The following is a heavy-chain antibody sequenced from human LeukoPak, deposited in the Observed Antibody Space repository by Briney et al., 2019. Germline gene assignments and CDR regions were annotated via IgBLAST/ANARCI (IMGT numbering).Heavy chain of an antibody. V-gene: IGHV4-34*01. J-gene: IGHJ4*02. CDR2: INHSGST. D-gene: IGHD2-2*01. Sequence: SETLSLTCAVYGGSFSGYYWSWIRQPPGKGLEWTGEINHSGSTNYNPSLKSRVTISVDTSKNQFSLKLSSVTAADTAVYYCAREGVVPAATRFDHWGQGTLVTVSS. CDR1: GGSFSGYY. CDR3: AREGVVPAATRFDH.